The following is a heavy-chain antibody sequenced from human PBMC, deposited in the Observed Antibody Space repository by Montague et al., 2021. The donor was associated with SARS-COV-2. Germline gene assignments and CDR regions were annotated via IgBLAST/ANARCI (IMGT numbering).Heavy chain of an antibody. CDR1: GDSMTSGSYF. J-gene: IGHJ6*02. D-gene: IGHD3-10*02. CDR2: VQTSGTS. CDR3: ARDRPESWRISPGLAGLFATVVHSASGMDV. Sequence: TLSLTCSVSGDSMTSGSYFWTWIRQPAGKGLEWIGHVQTSGTSNYNPSLRSRITMSIDTSRNQSSLEVRSVTAADTAVYFCARDRPESWRISPGLAGLFATVVHSASGMDVWGQGTTVTVS. V-gene: IGHV4-61*09.